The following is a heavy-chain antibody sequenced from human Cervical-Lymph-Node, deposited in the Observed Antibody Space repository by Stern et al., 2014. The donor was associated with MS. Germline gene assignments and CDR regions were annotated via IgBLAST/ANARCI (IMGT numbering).Heavy chain of an antibody. D-gene: IGHD4-23*01. CDR2: INPNSGGT. J-gene: IGHJ4*02. Sequence: QVQLGQSGAEVKKPGASVKVSCKASGYTFTGYYMHWVRQAPGQGLEWMGRINPNSGGTNYAQKFQGRVTMTRDTSISTAYMELSRLRSDDTAVYYCARDLNADYGGNECLDYWGQGTLVTVSS. V-gene: IGHV1-2*06. CDR3: ARDLNADYGGNECLDY. CDR1: GYTFTGYY.